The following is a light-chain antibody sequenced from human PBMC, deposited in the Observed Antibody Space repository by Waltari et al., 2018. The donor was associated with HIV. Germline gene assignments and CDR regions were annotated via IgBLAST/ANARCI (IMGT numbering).Light chain of an antibody. CDR3: AAWDASLSVWV. J-gene: IGLJ3*02. Sequence: QSALTQPPSAYGTPGKGVTISSSGNSPNIRRNYVYRYRHLPQTAPNLLSYRTTERPSGVPDRCSGSKSGTSASLSISGLRSENEADYYCAAWDASLSVWVFGGGTKLTVL. CDR2: RTT. CDR1: SPNIRRNY. V-gene: IGLV1-47*01.